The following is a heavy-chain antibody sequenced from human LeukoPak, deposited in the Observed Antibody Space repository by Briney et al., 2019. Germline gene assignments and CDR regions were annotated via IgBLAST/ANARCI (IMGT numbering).Heavy chain of an antibody. D-gene: IGHD2-2*01. CDR1: GGSISSGDYY. Sequence: PSQTLSLTCTVSGGSISSGDYYWSWIRQPPGKGLEWIGKINHSGSTNYSPSLKSRITISVDTSKNQFSLKLSSVTAADTAVYYCARGLIVPAATRYWYFDLWGRGTLVTVSS. V-gene: IGHV4-30-4*08. CDR3: ARGLIVPAATRYWYFDL. CDR2: INHSGST. J-gene: IGHJ2*01.